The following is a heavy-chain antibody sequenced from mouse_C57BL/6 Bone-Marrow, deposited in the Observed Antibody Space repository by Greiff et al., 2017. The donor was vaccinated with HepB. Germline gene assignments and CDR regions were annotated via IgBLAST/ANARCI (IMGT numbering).Heavy chain of an antibody. CDR2: ISDGGSYT. D-gene: IGHD2-3*01. J-gene: IGHJ2*01. Sequence: EVKVVESGGGLVKPGGSLKLSCAASGFTFSSYAMSWVRQTPEKRLEWVATISDGGSYTYYPDNVKGRFTISRDNAKNNLYLQMSHLKSEDTAMYYCARDGLLLDFDYWGQGTTLTVSS. CDR1: GFTFSSYA. CDR3: ARDGLLLDFDY. V-gene: IGHV5-4*01.